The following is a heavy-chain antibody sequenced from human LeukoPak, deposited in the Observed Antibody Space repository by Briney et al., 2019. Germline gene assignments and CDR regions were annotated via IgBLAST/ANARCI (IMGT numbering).Heavy chain of an antibody. Sequence: SETLSLTCTVSGYSISNGYYWGWIRQPPGKGLEWIGYIYYSGSTNYNPSLKSRVTISVDTSKNQFSLKLSSVTAADTAVYYCAREGPDYYDSSGFQHWGQGTLVTVSS. D-gene: IGHD3-22*01. CDR1: GYSISNGYY. CDR3: AREGPDYYDSSGFQH. V-gene: IGHV4-61*01. J-gene: IGHJ1*01. CDR2: IYYSGST.